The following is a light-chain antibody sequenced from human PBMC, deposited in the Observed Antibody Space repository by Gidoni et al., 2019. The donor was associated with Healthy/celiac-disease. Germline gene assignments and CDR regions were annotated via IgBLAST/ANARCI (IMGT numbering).Light chain of an antibody. CDR2: AAS. J-gene: IGKJ1*01. V-gene: IGKV1-27*01. CDR1: QDISNS. CDR3: QKYNSAPRT. Sequence: DIQMTQSPSSLSASVGDRVTITCRAIQDISNSLAWYQQKPGKVPKLLIYAASTLHSGVPSRFSGSGSGTDFTLTISSLQPEDVATYYCQKYNSAPRTFGQGTEVEIK.